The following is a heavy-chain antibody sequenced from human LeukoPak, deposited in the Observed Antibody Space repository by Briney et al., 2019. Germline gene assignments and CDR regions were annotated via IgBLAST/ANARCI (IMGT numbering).Heavy chain of an antibody. CDR1: GYSFTNYY. V-gene: IGHV1-46*01. Sequence: GASVRVSCKASGYSFTNYYMHWVRQAPGQGLEWMTMINPSGGSTTYAQNFQDRVTVTRDMSTSTVYMELSSLTSEDTAVYYCARTRGYYFDYLGQGTLVTVSS. CDR3: ARTRGYYFDY. J-gene: IGHJ4*02. CDR2: INPSGGST.